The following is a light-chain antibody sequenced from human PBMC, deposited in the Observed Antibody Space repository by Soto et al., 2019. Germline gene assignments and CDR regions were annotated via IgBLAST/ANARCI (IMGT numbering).Light chain of an antibody. V-gene: IGLV1-36*01. CDR2: YDD. CDR3: AAWDDSLNGLYV. J-gene: IGLJ1*01. Sequence: QSVLTQPPSVSEAPRQRVTISCSGSSSNIGNNAVNWYQQLPGKAPKLLIYYDDLLPSGVSDRFSGSKSGTSASLAISGLQSEDEADYYCAAWDDSLNGLYVFGTGTQLTVL. CDR1: SSNIGNNA.